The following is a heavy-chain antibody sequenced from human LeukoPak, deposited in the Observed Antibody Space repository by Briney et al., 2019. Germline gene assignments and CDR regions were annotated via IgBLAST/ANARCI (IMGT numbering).Heavy chain of an antibody. Sequence: ASVKVSCKASGYTFTGYYMHWARQAPGQGLELMGWINPNSGGTNYAQKFQGRVTMTRDTSISTAYMELSRLRSDDTAVYYCARDYGSGSYYTVGYWGQGTLVTVSS. CDR1: GYTFTGYY. D-gene: IGHD3-10*01. V-gene: IGHV1-2*02. CDR3: ARDYGSGSYYTVGY. J-gene: IGHJ4*02. CDR2: INPNSGGT.